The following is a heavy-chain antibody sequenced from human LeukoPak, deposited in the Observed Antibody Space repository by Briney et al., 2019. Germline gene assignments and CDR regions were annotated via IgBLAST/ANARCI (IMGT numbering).Heavy chain of an antibody. V-gene: IGHV3-15*01. CDR2: IKSKTDGGTT. J-gene: IGHJ6*03. D-gene: IGHD3-10*01. CDR3: LRSYYNAYYYYYYMDV. Sequence: GGSLRLSCAASGFTFTTYWMSWVRQAPGKGLEWVGRIKSKTDGGTTDYAAPVKGRFTISRDDSKNTLYLQMNSLKTEDTAVYYCLRSYYNAYYYYYYMDVWGKGTTVTISS. CDR1: GFTFTTYW.